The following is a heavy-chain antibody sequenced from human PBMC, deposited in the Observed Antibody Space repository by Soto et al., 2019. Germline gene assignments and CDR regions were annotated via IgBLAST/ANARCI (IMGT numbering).Heavy chain of an antibody. V-gene: IGHV6-1*01. D-gene: IGHD3-10*01. Sequence: PSQTLSLPCAISGDSLSSYSAAWNWIMQSPAGGLEWLGRTYYKSRFFSDYAESVKSRIISIPDTSQNQFSLQLKSVTPEDTAVYYCVRDRYSSSGWFDPWGQGTPVTVSS. J-gene: IGHJ5*02. CDR2: TYYKSRFFS. CDR1: GDSLSSYSAA. CDR3: VRDRYSSSGWFDP.